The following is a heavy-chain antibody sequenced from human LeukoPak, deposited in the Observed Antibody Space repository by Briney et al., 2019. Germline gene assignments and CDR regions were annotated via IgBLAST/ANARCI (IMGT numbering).Heavy chain of an antibody. J-gene: IGHJ2*01. CDR3: ARAQYYYDSSGYYWYFDL. D-gene: IGHD3-22*01. CDR1: GGSISSGSYY. Sequence: SETLSLTCTVSGGSISSGSYYWSWIRQPAGKGLEWIGRIYTSGSTNYNPSLKSRVTISVDTSKNQFSLKLSSVTAADTAVYYCARAQYYYDSSGYYWYFDLWGRGTLVTVPS. V-gene: IGHV4-61*02. CDR2: IYTSGST.